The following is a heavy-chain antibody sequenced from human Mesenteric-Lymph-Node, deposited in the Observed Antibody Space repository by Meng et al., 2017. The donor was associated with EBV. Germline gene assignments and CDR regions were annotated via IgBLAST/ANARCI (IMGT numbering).Heavy chain of an antibody. CDR2: INPDSGGT. CDR3: ARLTTVTPNWFDP. D-gene: IGHD4-17*01. CDR1: GYSFTGYH. V-gene: IGHV1-2*06. J-gene: IGHJ5*02. Sequence: QGQLVQSGPEVKKPGASVKVSCKASGYSFTGYHMHWVRQAPGQGLEWMGRINPDSGGTNYAQKFQGRVTMTRDTSISTAYMELSGLRSDDTAVYYCARLTTVTPNWFDPWGQGTLVTVSS.